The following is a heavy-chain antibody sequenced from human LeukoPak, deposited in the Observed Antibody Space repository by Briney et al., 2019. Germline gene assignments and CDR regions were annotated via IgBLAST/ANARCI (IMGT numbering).Heavy chain of an antibody. CDR1: GDSISSGSYY. V-gene: IGHV4-61*02. CDR2: IYTSGST. CDR3: ARDRFLDSSGYPRALDI. Sequence: MTSQTLSLTCIVSGDSISSGSYYWSWIRQPAGKRLEWVGRIYTSGSTSYNPSLKSRVTISLDTSKNQFSLRLSSVTAADTAVYYCARDRFLDSSGYPRALDIWGQGTMVTVSS. D-gene: IGHD3-22*01. J-gene: IGHJ3*02.